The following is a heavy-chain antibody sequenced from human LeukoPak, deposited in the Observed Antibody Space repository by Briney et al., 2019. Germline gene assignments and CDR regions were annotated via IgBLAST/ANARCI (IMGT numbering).Heavy chain of an antibody. CDR3: AKGVLPTGFDY. J-gene: IGHJ4*02. CDR2: ISGSGGNT. Sequence: PGGSLRLSCAASGFTFSSYAMNWVRQAPGKGLEWVSAISGSGGNTYYADSVKGRFTISRDNSKNTLYLQMNSLRAKDTAIYYCAKGVLPTGFDYWGQGTLVTVSS. D-gene: IGHD3-10*01. V-gene: IGHV3-23*01. CDR1: GFTFSSYA.